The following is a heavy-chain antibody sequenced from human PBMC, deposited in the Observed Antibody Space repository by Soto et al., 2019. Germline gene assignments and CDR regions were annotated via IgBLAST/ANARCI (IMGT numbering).Heavy chain of an antibody. D-gene: IGHD4-17*01. CDR2: IYYSGST. Sequence: SETLPLTCTVSGGSISSYYWSWIRQPPGKGLEWIGYIYYSGSTNYNPSLKSRVTISVDTSKNQFSLKLSSVTAADTAVYYCARIMQNHDYGDYYFDYWGQGTLVTVSS. CDR1: GGSISSYY. V-gene: IGHV4-59*01. CDR3: ARIMQNHDYGDYYFDY. J-gene: IGHJ4*02.